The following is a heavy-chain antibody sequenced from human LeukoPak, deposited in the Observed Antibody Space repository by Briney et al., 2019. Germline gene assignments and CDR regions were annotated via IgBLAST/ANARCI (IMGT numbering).Heavy chain of an antibody. Sequence: SETLSLTCTVSGGSMSSYYWSWIRQPPGRALEWIGYIYHSGSTNYISSLKSRVTISIDTSKNQLSLNLTSVTAADTAVYYCAREGARGSGSRNWFDPWGQGTLVTVSS. J-gene: IGHJ5*02. CDR1: GGSMSSYY. CDR2: IYHSGST. CDR3: AREGARGSGSRNWFDP. D-gene: IGHD3-10*01. V-gene: IGHV4-59*01.